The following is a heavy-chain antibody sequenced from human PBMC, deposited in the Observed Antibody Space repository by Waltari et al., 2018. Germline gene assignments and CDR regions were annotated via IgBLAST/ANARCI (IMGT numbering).Heavy chain of an antibody. CDR2: MNPNSGNT. D-gene: IGHD3-9*01. CDR1: VYTFTSYD. Sequence: QVQLVQSGAEVKQPGASVQVSCKASVYTFTSYDINWVPQATGQGLEWMGWMNPNSGNTGYAQKFQGRVTMTRNTSISTAYMELSSLRSEDTAVYYCARQSVRFIRYFDWWGQGTLVTVSS. J-gene: IGHJ4*02. CDR3: ARQSVRFIRYFDW. V-gene: IGHV1-8*01.